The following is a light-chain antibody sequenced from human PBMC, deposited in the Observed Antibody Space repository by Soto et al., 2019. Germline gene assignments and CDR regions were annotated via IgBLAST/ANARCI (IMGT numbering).Light chain of an antibody. V-gene: IGKV1-39*01. CDR1: QSLGRR. J-gene: IGKJ2*01. CDR2: ETS. Sequence: DIQMTQSPSSLSASVGDRVTITCRASQSLGRRLTWYQQKAGEAPKLLIYETSNLQNGVPSRFSGSGSETDFTLNINSLQPEDFATYYCQQSYGPPYTFGQGTKLE. CDR3: QQSYGPPYT.